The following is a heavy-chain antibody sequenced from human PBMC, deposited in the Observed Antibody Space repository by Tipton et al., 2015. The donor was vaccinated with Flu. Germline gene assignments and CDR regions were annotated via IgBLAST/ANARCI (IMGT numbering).Heavy chain of an antibody. Sequence: GLVKPSETLSLTCTVSGGSFSSGAYYWSWIRQPAGKGLEWIGRIYISGTTSYNPSLKSRVTISVDTSKTHFSLKLTSVTPADTAVYFCASGAGYTYGYDYWGQGTLVTVSS. CDR3: ASGAGYTYGYDY. CDR1: GGSFSSGAYY. J-gene: IGHJ4*02. CDR2: IYISGTT. V-gene: IGHV4-61*02. D-gene: IGHD5-18*01.